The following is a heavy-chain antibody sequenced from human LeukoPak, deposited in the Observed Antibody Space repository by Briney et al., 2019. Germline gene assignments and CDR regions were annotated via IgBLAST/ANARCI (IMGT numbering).Heavy chain of an antibody. D-gene: IGHD3-10*01. CDR3: ASSAPVAIPSFYYYGMDV. V-gene: IGHV1-69*13. Sequence: SVKVSCKASGGTFSSYAISWVRQAPGQGLEWMGGIIPIFGTANYAQKFQGRVTITADESTSTAYMEPSSLRSEDTAVYYCASSAPVAIPSFYYYGMDVWGKGTTVTVSS. CDR2: IIPIFGTA. J-gene: IGHJ6*04. CDR1: GGTFSSYA.